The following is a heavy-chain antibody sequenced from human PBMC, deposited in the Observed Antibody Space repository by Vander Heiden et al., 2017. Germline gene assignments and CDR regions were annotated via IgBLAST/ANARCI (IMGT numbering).Heavy chain of an antibody. Sequence: EVQLVESGGGLVQPGGSLRLPCAASGFTFSSYEMNWVRQAPVKGLEWVSYISSSGSTIYYADSVKGRFTISRDNAKNSLYLQMNSLRAEDTAVYYCARARVVGATDYYYYGMDVWGQGTTATVSS. V-gene: IGHV3-48*03. J-gene: IGHJ6*02. D-gene: IGHD1-26*01. CDR2: ISSSGSTI. CDR1: GFTFSSYE. CDR3: ARARVVGATDYYYYGMDV.